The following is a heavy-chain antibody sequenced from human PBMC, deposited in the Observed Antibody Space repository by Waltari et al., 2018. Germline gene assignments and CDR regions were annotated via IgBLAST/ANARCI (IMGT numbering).Heavy chain of an antibody. V-gene: IGHV3-53*01. D-gene: IGHD1-1*01. CDR3: ASFTTKTH. CDR2: IYSGGST. CDR1: GFPVSNNY. Sequence: EVQLVESGGGLIQPGGSLRLSCAASGFPVSNNYMSWVRQAPGKGLEWVSLIYSGGSTYYADSVKGRFTISRDNSRNTLYLQMNSLRAEDTAVYYCASFTTKTHWGQGTLVTVSS. J-gene: IGHJ4*02.